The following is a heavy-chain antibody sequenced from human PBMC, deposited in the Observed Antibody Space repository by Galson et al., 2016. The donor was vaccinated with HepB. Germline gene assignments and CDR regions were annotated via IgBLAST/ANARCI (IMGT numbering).Heavy chain of an antibody. D-gene: IGHD5-12*01. J-gene: IGHJ4*02. CDR2: ISGDGAST. CDR3: VRGAGGYAPHFDY. CDR1: GFTFRSYG. V-gene: IGHV3-21*01. Sequence: SLRLSCAASGFTFRSYGMSWVRQVPGKGLEWVSTISGDGASTYYADSVNGRFTISRDNAYNSLYLQMNSLRVEDTAVYYCVRGAGGYAPHFDYWGQGTLVTVSS.